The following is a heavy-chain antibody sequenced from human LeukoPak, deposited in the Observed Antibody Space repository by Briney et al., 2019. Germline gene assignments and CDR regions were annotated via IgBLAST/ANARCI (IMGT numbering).Heavy chain of an antibody. Sequence: PSETLSLTCTVSGGSISSSSYYWCWIRQPPGKGLEWIGSIYYSGSTYYNPSLKSRVTISVNTSKNQFPLKLSSVTAADTAVYYCASPPGYYGSGSPGDYFDYWGQGTLVTVSS. J-gene: IGHJ4*02. CDR1: GGSISSSSYY. CDR3: ASPPGYYGSGSPGDYFDY. CDR2: IYYSGST. D-gene: IGHD3-10*01. V-gene: IGHV4-39*01.